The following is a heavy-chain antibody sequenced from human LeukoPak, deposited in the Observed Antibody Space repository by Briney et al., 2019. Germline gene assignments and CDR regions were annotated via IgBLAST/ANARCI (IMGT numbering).Heavy chain of an antibody. Sequence: PSETLSLTCTVSGGSISSGGYYWSWIRQYPGKGLEWIGYIYYSGSTYYNPSLKSRVTISVDTSKNQFSLKLSSVTAADTAVYYCARGSPYSGYANYWGQGTLVTVSS. J-gene: IGHJ4*02. CDR2: IYYSGST. V-gene: IGHV4-31*03. CDR1: GGSISSGGYY. CDR3: ARGSPYSGYANY. D-gene: IGHD5-12*01.